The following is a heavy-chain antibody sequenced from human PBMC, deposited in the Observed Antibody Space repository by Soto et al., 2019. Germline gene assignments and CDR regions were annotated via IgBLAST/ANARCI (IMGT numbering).Heavy chain of an antibody. Sequence: ASVNVSCKASGYTFTSYDINWVRQATGQGLEWMGWMNPNSGNTGYAQKFQGRVTMTRNTSISTAYMELSSLRSEDTAVYYCARRITIFGVVILDAFDIWGQGTMVTVSS. J-gene: IGHJ3*02. D-gene: IGHD3-3*01. V-gene: IGHV1-8*01. CDR3: ARRITIFGVVILDAFDI. CDR2: MNPNSGNT. CDR1: GYTFTSYD.